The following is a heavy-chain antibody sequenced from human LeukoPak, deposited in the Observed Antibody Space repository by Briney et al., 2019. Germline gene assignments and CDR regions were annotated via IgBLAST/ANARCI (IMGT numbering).Heavy chain of an antibody. D-gene: IGHD5-12*01. CDR1: GGSISSSSYY. CDR3: ARGGGGYSWYFDL. V-gene: IGHV4-39*07. Sequence: SETVSLTCTVSGGSISSSSYYWGWIRQPPGKGLEWIGSIYYSGSTYYTPPLKNRVTISVATSKNQFSLRLSSVTAVDTAVYYCARGGGGYSWYFDLWGRGTLVTVSS. J-gene: IGHJ2*01. CDR2: IYYSGST.